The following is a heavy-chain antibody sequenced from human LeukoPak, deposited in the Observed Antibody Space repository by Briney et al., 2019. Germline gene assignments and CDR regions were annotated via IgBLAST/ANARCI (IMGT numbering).Heavy chain of an antibody. D-gene: IGHD2-15*01. CDR1: GNTLNDLS. CDR2: FDPEDVGER. CDR3: VHSAGPNAFDI. V-gene: IGHV1-24*01. Sequence: GASVTVSCKVSGNTLNDLSIHWVRPAPGKGLEWVGGFDPEDVGERIYAQKFQGRVTMTEDTSTDTSYMELSSLISDDTAVYFCVHSAGPNAFDIRGQGTLVTVSS. J-gene: IGHJ3*02.